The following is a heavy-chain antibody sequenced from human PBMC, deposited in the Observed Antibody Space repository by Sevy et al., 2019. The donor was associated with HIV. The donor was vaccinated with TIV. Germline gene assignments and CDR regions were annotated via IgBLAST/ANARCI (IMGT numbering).Heavy chain of an antibody. CDR2: ISGSGGST. Sequence: GGSLRLSCAASGFTFSSYAMSWVRQSPGKGLEWVSAISGSGGSTYYADSVKGRFTISRDNSKNTLYLQMNSLRAEDTAVYYCAKARLRENWFDPWGQGTLVTVSS. CDR3: AKARLRENWFDP. J-gene: IGHJ5*02. D-gene: IGHD4-17*01. CDR1: GFTFSSYA. V-gene: IGHV3-23*01.